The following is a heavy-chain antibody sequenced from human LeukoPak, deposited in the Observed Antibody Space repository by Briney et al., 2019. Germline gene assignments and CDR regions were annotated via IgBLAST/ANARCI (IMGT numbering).Heavy chain of an antibody. CDR1: GFTVSSNY. J-gene: IGHJ4*02. CDR2: ISSSSSYI. V-gene: IGHV3-21*01. D-gene: IGHD3-3*01. CDR3: ARGVTIFGVPWGS. Sequence: GGSLRLSCAASGFTVSSNYMSWVRQAPGKGLEWVSSISSSSSYIYYADSVKGRFTISRDNAKNSLYLQMNSLRAEDTAVYYCARGVTIFGVPWGSWGQGTLVTVSS.